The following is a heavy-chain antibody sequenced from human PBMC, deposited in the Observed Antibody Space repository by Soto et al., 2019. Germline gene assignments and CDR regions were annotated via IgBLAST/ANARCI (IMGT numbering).Heavy chain of an antibody. V-gene: IGHV4-34*01. D-gene: IGHD3-10*01. J-gene: IGHJ3*02. Sequence: SETLSLTCAVYGGSFSGYYWSWIRQPPGKGLEWIGEINHSGSTNYNPSLKSRVTISVDTSKNQFSLKLSSVTAADTAVYYCARVGGSSYYGSGTYAFDIWGQGTMVTVSS. CDR3: ARVGGSSYYGSGTYAFDI. CDR2: INHSGST. CDR1: GGSFSGYY.